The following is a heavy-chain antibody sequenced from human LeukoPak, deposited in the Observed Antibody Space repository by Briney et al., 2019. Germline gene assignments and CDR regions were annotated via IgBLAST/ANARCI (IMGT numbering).Heavy chain of an antibody. D-gene: IGHD4-23*01. CDR2: ISDSGGST. J-gene: IGHJ6*03. V-gene: IGHV3-23*01. Sequence: GGSLRLSCEASGFTFIRRAMSWVRQAPGKGLEWVSTISDSGGSTYYADSVKGRFTISRDNSKSTLFLQMNSLRAEDTALYYCANARTVVTDYFYYYMDVWGKGTTVTVSS. CDR1: GFTFIRRA. CDR3: ANARTVVTDYFYYYMDV.